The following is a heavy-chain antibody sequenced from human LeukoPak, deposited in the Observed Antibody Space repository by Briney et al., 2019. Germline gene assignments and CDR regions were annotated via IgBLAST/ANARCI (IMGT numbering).Heavy chain of an antibody. J-gene: IGHJ5*02. CDR3: ARDFGDYGGNNNWFDP. CDR2: INHSGST. Sequence: PSETLSLTCAVYGGSFSGYYWSWIRQPPGKGLEWIGEINHSGSTNYNPSLKSRVTISVDTSKNQFSLKLSSVTAADTAVYYCARDFGDYGGNNNWFDPWGQGTLVTVSS. CDR1: GGSFSGYY. V-gene: IGHV4-34*01. D-gene: IGHD4-23*01.